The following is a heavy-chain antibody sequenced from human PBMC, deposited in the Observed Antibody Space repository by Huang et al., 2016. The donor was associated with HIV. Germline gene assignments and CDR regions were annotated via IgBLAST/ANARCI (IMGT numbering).Heavy chain of an antibody. CDR1: GYTFINYG. Sequence: QVQLVQSGGEVKRPGASVRVACKTSGYTFINYGITWVRQAPGRGLEWMGRDRPYNGKTKTLQKMHGRGTFTADTTTTTAYMELGRRTSDDTAGYFCATGMTYYDTMTGLDAFDFWGQGTMVTVSS. V-gene: IGHV1-18*01. CDR3: ATGMTYYDTMTGLDAFDF. D-gene: IGHD3-22*01. CDR2: DRPYNGKT. J-gene: IGHJ3*01.